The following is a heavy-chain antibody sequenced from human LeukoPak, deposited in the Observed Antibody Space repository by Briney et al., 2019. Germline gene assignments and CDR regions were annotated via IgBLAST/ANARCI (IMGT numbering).Heavy chain of an antibody. D-gene: IGHD3-16*01. CDR2: VNHGGST. Sequence: PGGSLRLSCAASGFTFSSYSMNWVRQAPGKGLEWIGEVNHGGSTTYNPSLKSRVAISIDTSKNQFSLKLSSVTAADTAVYYCASLMLISAGYDYWGQGNLVTVSS. CDR1: GFTFSSYS. V-gene: IGHV4-34*01. J-gene: IGHJ4*02. CDR3: ASLMLISAGYDY.